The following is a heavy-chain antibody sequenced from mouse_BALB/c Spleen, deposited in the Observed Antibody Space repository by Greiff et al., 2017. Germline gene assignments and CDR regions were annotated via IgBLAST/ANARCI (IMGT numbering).Heavy chain of an antibody. V-gene: IGHV1-7*01. D-gene: IGHD1-1*01. Sequence: QVQLQQSGAELAKPGASVKMSCKASGYTFTSYWLHWVKQRPGQGLEWIGYINPSTGYTEYNQKFKDKATMTEDKSSSTAYMQLISLTSEDSAVYYCARSYCSSYWYAMDYWGQGTSVTVSS. CDR2: INPSTGYT. CDR1: GYTFTSYW. CDR3: ARSYCSSYWYAMDY. J-gene: IGHJ4*01.